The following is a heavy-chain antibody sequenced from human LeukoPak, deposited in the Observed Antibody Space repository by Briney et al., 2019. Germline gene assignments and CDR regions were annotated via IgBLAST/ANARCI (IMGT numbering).Heavy chain of an antibody. J-gene: IGHJ4*02. CDR3: AKEDHYDSSGSLDY. CDR1: GFTFSSYG. Sequence: PGRSLRLSCAASGFTFSSYGMHWVRQAPGKGLEWVAVISYDGSNKYYADSVKGRFTISRDNSKNTLYLQMNSLRAEDTAVYYCAKEDHYDSSGSLDYWGQGTLVTVSS. CDR2: ISYDGSNK. D-gene: IGHD3-22*01. V-gene: IGHV3-30*18.